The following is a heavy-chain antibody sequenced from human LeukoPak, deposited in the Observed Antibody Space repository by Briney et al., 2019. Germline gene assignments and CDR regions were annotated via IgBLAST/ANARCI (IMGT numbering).Heavy chain of an antibody. CDR1: GFTFSSYE. CDR3: TRDQTPYY. Sequence: GGSLRLSCAASGFTFSSYEMNWVRQAPGKGLEWVSYISSSGSTIYYADSVKGRFTISRDNAKNSLYLQMNSRKTEDTAVYYCTRDQTPYYWGQGTLVTVSS. CDR2: ISSSGSTI. V-gene: IGHV3-48*03. J-gene: IGHJ4*02.